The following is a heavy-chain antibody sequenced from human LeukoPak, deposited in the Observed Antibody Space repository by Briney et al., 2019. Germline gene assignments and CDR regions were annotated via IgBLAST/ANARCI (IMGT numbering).Heavy chain of an antibody. CDR1: VFTFSSYE. CDR2: ISSSGSTI. Sequence: GGSLRLSCAASVFTFSSYEMICVPQAPGKGLEGVSYISSSGSTIYYADSVKGRFTISRDNAKNSLYLQMNSLTAEDTAVYYCAEVGITMIGGVWGKGTTVTISS. V-gene: IGHV3-48*03. J-gene: IGHJ6*04. D-gene: IGHD3-10*02. CDR3: AEVGITMIGGV.